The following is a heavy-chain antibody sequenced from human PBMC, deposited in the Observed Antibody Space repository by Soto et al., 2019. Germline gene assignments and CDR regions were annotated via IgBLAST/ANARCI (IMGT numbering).Heavy chain of an antibody. V-gene: IGHV3-21*01. Sequence: PGGSLRLSCAGSGFSFGSDSMGWVRQAPGKGLEWVASTSSSGSFMNYADSVKGRFTISRDNAKNSLYLQMSGLKDEDTAVYYCARDPPTGTTLDWADSWGQGTLVTVS. J-gene: IGHJ4*02. CDR3: ARDPPTGTTLDWADS. CDR1: GFSFGSDS. CDR2: TSSSGSFM. D-gene: IGHD1-7*01.